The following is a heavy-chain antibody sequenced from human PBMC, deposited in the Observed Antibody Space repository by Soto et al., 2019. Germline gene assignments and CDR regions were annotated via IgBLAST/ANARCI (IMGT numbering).Heavy chain of an antibody. J-gene: IGHJ5*02. CDR1: GGSISSSSCY. D-gene: IGHD3-9*01. Sequence: PTETLSLTCTVSGGSISSSSCYWGWIRQPPGKGLEWIGSIYYSGSTYYNPSLKSRVTISVDTSNNQFSLKLSSVTAADTAVYYCARKSDLGTGYSIFLSPFDPWGQENLVPVSP. CDR2: IYYSGST. CDR3: ARKSDLGTGYSIFLSPFDP. V-gene: IGHV4-39*01.